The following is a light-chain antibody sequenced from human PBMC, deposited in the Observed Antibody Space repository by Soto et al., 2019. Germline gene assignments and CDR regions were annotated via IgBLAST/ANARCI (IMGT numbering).Light chain of an antibody. Sequence: QSVLTQPSSVSGTPGQGVTSSCSGSISNIGNNYVYWFQQLPGTAPKVLTNRNDQRPSGVPDRFSGSKSGTSASLAISGLRSEDEADYYCAAWDDTVRSYVFGTGTKVTVL. CDR3: AAWDDTVRSYV. CDR1: ISNIGNNY. V-gene: IGLV1-47*01. CDR2: RND. J-gene: IGLJ1*01.